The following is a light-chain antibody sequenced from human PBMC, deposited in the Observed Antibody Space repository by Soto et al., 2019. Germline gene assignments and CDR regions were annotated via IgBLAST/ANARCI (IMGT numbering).Light chain of an antibody. Sequence: QSVLTQPPSVSGAPGQRVTISCTGSSSNIGAGYDVHWYQQFPGSAPKLLIYGNNNRPSGVPDRFSGSKSGTSASLAITGLQAEDAADYYCQSYDSGTIFGGGTKLTVL. V-gene: IGLV1-40*01. CDR2: GNN. CDR3: QSYDSGTI. J-gene: IGLJ2*01. CDR1: SSNIGAGYD.